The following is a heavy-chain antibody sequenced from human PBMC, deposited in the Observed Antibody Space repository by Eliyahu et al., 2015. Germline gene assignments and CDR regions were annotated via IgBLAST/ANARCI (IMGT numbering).Heavy chain of an antibody. V-gene: IGHV3-23*01. CDR3: AKDLVLRRVYYFDY. D-gene: IGHD3-3*01. J-gene: IGHJ4*02. CDR2: ISGSGGST. CDR1: GFTFSSYA. Sequence: EVQLLESGGGLVQPGGSXRLSXAASGFTFSSYAMXWVRQAPGKGLEWVXAISGSGGSTYYADSVKGRFTISRDNSKNTLYLQMNSLRAEDTAVYYCAKDLVLRRVYYFDYWGQGTLVTVSS.